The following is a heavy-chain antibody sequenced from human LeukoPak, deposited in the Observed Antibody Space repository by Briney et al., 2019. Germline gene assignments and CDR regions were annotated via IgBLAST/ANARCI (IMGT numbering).Heavy chain of an antibody. CDR1: GYTFTGYY. CDR2: INPNSGGT. J-gene: IGHJ4*02. V-gene: IGHV1-2*02. D-gene: IGHD3-3*01. CDR3: ARGMDTIFGVVSKRKGGLLDY. Sequence: GASVTVSCKASGYTFTGYYMHWVRQAPGQGLEWMGWINPNSGGTNYAQKFQGRVTMTRDTSISTAYMELSRLRSDDTAVYYCARGMDTIFGVVSKRKGGLLDYWGQGTLVTVSS.